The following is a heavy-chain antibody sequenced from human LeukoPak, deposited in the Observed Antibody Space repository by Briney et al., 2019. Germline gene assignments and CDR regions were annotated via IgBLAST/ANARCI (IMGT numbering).Heavy chain of an antibody. J-gene: IGHJ6*02. V-gene: IGHV4-39*07. CDR2: IYYSGST. CDR3: ARHKTYSYGLGGYGMDV. CDR1: GGSISSSSYY. Sequence: PSETLSLTCTVSGGSISSSSYYWGWIRQPPGKGLEWIGSIYYSGSTYYNPSLKSRVTISVDTSKNQFSLKLSSVTAADTAVYYCARHKTYSYGLGGYGMDVWGRGTTVTVSS. D-gene: IGHD5-18*01.